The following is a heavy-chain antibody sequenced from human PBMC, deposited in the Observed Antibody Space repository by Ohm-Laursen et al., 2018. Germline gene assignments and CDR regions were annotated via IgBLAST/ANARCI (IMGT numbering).Heavy chain of an antibody. CDR3: AREGLIDY. D-gene: IGHD3-22*01. CDR2: IKQDGNEK. Sequence: SLRLSCAASGFTFSSYWMTWVRQAPGKGLEWVANIKQDGNEKHYVDSVKGRFTVSRDNTKNSLYLQMNSLRAEGTAVYYCAREGLIDYWGQGTLVTVSS. V-gene: IGHV3-7*03. J-gene: IGHJ4*02. CDR1: GFTFSSYW.